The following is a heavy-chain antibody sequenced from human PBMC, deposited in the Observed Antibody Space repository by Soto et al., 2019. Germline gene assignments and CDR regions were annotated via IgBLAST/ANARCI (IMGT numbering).Heavy chain of an antibody. CDR1: GGSFSGYY. J-gene: IGHJ4*02. CDR3: ARGRRYSGSLLPKYSFDY. V-gene: IGHV4-34*01. CDR2: INHSGST. Sequence: QVQLQQWGAGLLKPSETLSLTCAVYGGSFSGYYWSWIRQPPGKGLEWIGEINHSGSTNYNPSLKSRVTISVDTSKNQFSLKLSSVTAADTAVYYCARGRRYSGSLLPKYSFDYWGQGTLVTVSS. D-gene: IGHD1-26*01.